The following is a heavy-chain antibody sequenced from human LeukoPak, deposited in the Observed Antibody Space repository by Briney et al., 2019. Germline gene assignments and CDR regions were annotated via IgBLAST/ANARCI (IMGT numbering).Heavy chain of an antibody. CDR1: GGSFSGYY. Sequence: SETLSLTCAVYGGSFSGYYWSWIRQPPGKGLEWIGEINHSGSTNYNPSLKSRVTISVDTSKNQFSLKLSSVTAADTAVYYCARRLVLLWFGEFSNWFDPWGQGTLVTVSS. V-gene: IGHV4-34*01. CDR2: INHSGST. D-gene: IGHD3-10*01. J-gene: IGHJ5*02. CDR3: ARRLVLLWFGEFSNWFDP.